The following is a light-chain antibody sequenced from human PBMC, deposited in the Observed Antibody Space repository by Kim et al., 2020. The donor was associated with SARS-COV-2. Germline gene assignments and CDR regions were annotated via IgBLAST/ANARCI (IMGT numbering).Light chain of an antibody. V-gene: IGKV1-5*03. Sequence: DIQMTQSPSTLSASVGDRVTITCRASQSISSWLARYQQKPGKAPKLLIYKASSLESGVPSRFSGSGSGTEFTLTISSLQPDDFATYYCQQYNSYSLTFGQGTKVDIK. CDR3: QQYNSYSLT. CDR2: KAS. J-gene: IGKJ1*01. CDR1: QSISSW.